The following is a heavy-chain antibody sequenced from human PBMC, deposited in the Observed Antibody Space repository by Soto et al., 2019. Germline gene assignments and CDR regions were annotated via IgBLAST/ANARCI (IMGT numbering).Heavy chain of an antibody. D-gene: IGHD1-26*01. CDR1: GGSLSCYS. CDR3: ARAPYSGHWNQPWQTPRRPGNYGMDV. J-gene: IGHJ6*02. CDR2: ISYRGST. Sequence: SETRSLMCAVSGGSLSCYSWNWVRHPPGKGLEWIGEISYRGSTNYNPSLMSRVTISVDTSKNQFSLKLTSVTAADTGVYFCARAPYSGHWNQPWQTPRRPGNYGMDVWGQGTTVTVSS. V-gene: IGHV4-34*01.